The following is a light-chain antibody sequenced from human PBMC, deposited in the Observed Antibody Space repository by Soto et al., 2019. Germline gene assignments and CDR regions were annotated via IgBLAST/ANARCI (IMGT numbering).Light chain of an antibody. CDR2: EVT. Sequence: QSALTQPASVSGSPGQSITISCTGTRSDVGGDGYVSWYQQHPGKAHKVMIYEVTKRPAGVSSRFSGSKSGNTASLTISGLQAEDEADYYCASNTAGGTRLLGGGTKLTVL. J-gene: IGLJ3*02. V-gene: IGLV2-14*01. CDR1: RSDVGGDGY. CDR3: ASNTAGGTRL.